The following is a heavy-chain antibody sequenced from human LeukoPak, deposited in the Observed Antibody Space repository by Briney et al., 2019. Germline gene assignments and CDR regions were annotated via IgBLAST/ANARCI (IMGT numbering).Heavy chain of an antibody. J-gene: IGHJ4*02. Sequence: ASVKVSFKASGYTFTGYYMHWVRQAPGQGLEWMGRINPNSGGTNYAQKFQGRVTMTRDTSISTAYMELSRLRSDDTAVYYCARDLRGYYDFWSGYYSYNWGQGTLVTVSS. V-gene: IGHV1-2*06. CDR2: INPNSGGT. CDR1: GYTFTGYY. CDR3: ARDLRGYYDFWSGYYSYN. D-gene: IGHD3-3*01.